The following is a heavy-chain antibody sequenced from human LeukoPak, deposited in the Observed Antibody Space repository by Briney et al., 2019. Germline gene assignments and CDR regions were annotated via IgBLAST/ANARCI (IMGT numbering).Heavy chain of an antibody. J-gene: IGHJ4*02. V-gene: IGHV4-38-2*01. CDR3: GRFGLGVTKWDH. CDR2: VYHSGSA. D-gene: IGHD2-8*01. Sequence: PSETLSLTCAVSGYSISSGYHWAWIRQPPGKGLEWIGTVYHSGSAYYKASLKSRVTISVDKSKNQFSLRLTSVTAADTAVYYCGRFGLGVTKWDHWGQGTLVTVSS. CDR1: GYSISSGYH.